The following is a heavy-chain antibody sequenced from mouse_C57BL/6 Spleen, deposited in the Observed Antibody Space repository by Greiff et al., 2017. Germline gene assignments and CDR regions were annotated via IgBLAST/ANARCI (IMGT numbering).Heavy chain of an antibody. V-gene: IGHV1-9*01. J-gene: IGHJ2*01. Sequence: QVQLQQSGAELMKPGASVKLSCKATGYTFTGYWIEWVKQRPGHGLEWIGEILPGSGSTNSNEKFKGKATFTADTSSNTAYMQLSSLATEDSAIYYCARDPSWYASHYWGQGTTLTVSS. D-gene: IGHD2-14*01. CDR2: ILPGSGST. CDR3: ARDPSWYASHY. CDR1: GYTFTGYW.